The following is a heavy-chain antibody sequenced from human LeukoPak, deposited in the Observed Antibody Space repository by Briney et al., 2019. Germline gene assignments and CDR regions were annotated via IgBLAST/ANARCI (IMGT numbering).Heavy chain of an antibody. J-gene: IGHJ5*02. CDR2: IYYSGGI. CDR3: AMVRGTSQQLGWFDP. V-gene: IGHV4-59*08. CDR1: GGSISSDY. Sequence: SETLSLTCTVSGGSISSDYWSWIRQSPGKGLEWIGYIYYSGGINYNPSLESRVTISVDTSKNQFSLKLSSVTAADTAVYYCAMVRGTSQQLGWFDPWGQGTLVTVSS. D-gene: IGHD3-10*01.